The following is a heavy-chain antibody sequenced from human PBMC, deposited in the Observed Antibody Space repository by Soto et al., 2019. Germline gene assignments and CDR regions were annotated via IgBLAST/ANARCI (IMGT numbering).Heavy chain of an antibody. CDR1: GGSISSSSYY. V-gene: IGHV4-39*01. D-gene: IGHD3-10*01. Sequence: SETLSLTCTVSGGSISSSSYYWGWIRQPPGKGLEWIGSIYYSGSTYYNPSLKSRVTISVDTSKNQFSLKLSSVTAADTAVYYCAIAGTAGDPYYYYYMDVWGKGTTVTVSS. CDR2: IYYSGST. J-gene: IGHJ6*03. CDR3: AIAGTAGDPYYYYYMDV.